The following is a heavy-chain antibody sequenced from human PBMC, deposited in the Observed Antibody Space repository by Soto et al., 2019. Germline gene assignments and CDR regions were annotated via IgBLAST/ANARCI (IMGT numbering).Heavy chain of an antibody. V-gene: IGHV3-33*01. CDR2: IWYDGSNK. CDR3: ARGISGINAMDV. CDR1: GFSFRSYG. J-gene: IGHJ6*02. D-gene: IGHD1-20*01. Sequence: PVGSLRLSCAASGFSFRSYGMHWVRQAPGKGLEWAAVIWYDGSNKYYADSVKGRFTISRDNSKNTLYLQMNSLRAEDTAVYYCARGISGINAMDVWGQGTTVTVSS.